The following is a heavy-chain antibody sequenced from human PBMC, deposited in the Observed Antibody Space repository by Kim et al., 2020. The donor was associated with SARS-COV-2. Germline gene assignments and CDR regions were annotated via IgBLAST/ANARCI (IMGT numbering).Heavy chain of an antibody. CDR2: IYHSGST. CDR1: GYSISSGYY. Sequence: SETLSLTCTVSGYSISSGYYWGWIRQPPGKGLEWIGSIYHSGSTYYNPSLKSRVTISVDTSKNQFSLKLSSVTAADTAVYYCARGGIAVAGSRYFDYWGQGTLVTVSS. J-gene: IGHJ4*02. CDR3: ARGGIAVAGSRYFDY. D-gene: IGHD6-19*01. V-gene: IGHV4-38-2*02.